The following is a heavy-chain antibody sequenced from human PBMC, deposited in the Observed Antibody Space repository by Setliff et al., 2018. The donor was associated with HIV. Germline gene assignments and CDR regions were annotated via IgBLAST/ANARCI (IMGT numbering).Heavy chain of an antibody. CDR3: ARGDHRIIAAAGSGWFDP. CDR2: IYDSGST. CDR1: GFPFTSGYY. J-gene: IGHJ5*02. V-gene: IGHV4-38-2*01. D-gene: IGHD6-13*01. Sequence: PSETLSLTCAVSGFPFTSGYYWGWIRQPPGKRLEWLGSIYDSGSTSYNPSLSGRLTISVDTSNNQFFLKLTSVTAADTALYYCARGDHRIIAAAGSGWFDPWGQGTLVTVSS.